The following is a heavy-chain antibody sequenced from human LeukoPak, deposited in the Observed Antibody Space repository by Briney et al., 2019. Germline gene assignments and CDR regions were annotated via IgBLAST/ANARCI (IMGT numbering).Heavy chain of an antibody. Sequence: SETLSLTCTVSGGSISSYYWSWIRQPPGKGLEWIGEINHSGSTNYNPSLKSRVTISVDTSKNQFSLKLSSVTAADTAAYYCARTYYHGSGSYYLFDYWGQGTLVTVSS. J-gene: IGHJ4*02. CDR3: ARTYYHGSGSYYLFDY. CDR2: INHSGST. D-gene: IGHD3-10*01. CDR1: GGSISSYY. V-gene: IGHV4-34*01.